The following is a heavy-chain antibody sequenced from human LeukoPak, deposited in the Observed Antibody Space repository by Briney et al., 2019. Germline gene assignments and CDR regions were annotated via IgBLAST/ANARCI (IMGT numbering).Heavy chain of an antibody. CDR1: GGSFSGYY. Sequence: SETLSLTCAVYGGSFSGYYWSWIRQPPGKGLEWIGGINHSGSTNYNPSLKSRVTISVDTSKNQFSLKLSSVTAADTAVYYCARYANTAMVTRSYWYFDLWGRGTLVTVSS. CDR3: ARYANTAMVTRSYWYFDL. J-gene: IGHJ2*01. D-gene: IGHD5-18*01. V-gene: IGHV4-34*01. CDR2: INHSGST.